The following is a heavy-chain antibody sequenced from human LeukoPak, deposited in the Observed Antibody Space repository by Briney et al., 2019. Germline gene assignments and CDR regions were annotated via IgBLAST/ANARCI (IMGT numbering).Heavy chain of an antibody. CDR1: GFTFSSYG. Sequence: VQPGRSLILSCAASGFTFSSYGMHWVRQAPGKGLEWVAVISYDGRTKYYADSVNGRFSISRDNSKNTLYPQMNSLRAEDTAVYYCAKAGHCGGDCYSIMDYWGQGTLVTVSS. CDR2: ISYDGRTK. CDR3: AKAGHCGGDCYSIMDY. V-gene: IGHV3-30*18. D-gene: IGHD2-21*02. J-gene: IGHJ4*02.